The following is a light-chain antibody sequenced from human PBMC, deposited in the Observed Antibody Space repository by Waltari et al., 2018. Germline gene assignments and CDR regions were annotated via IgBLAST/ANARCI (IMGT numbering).Light chain of an antibody. CDR2: GAS. CDR3: QQYNNWPPEDT. J-gene: IGKJ2*01. Sequence: EIVMTQSPATLSVSPGEGATTSCRASQSVSSNLAWYQHKPGQAPRLLIYGASTRATGIPARFSGSGSGTEFTLTISSLQSEDFAFYYCQQYNNWPPEDTFGQGTKLEIK. V-gene: IGKV3-15*01. CDR1: QSVSSN.